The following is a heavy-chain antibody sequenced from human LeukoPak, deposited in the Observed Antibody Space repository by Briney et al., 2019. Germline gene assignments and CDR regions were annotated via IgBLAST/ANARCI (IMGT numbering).Heavy chain of an antibody. CDR2: IKSKTDAETT. CDR3: TTPTL. J-gene: IGHJ4*02. CDR1: GFTFTNAW. V-gene: IGHV3-15*01. Sequence: GGSLRLSCAASGFTFTNAWMNWVRQAPGKGLEWVGRIKSKTDAETTDYAATVKGRFTISRDDSKNTLYLQMNSLKTEDTAVYYCTTPTLWGQGTLVTVSS.